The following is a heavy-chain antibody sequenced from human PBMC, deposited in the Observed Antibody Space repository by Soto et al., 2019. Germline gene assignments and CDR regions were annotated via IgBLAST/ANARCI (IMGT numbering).Heavy chain of an antibody. V-gene: IGHV4-30-4*01. CDR2: IYYDGGT. D-gene: IGHD4-17*01. CDR1: GASIKSGNNF. Sequence: SETLSLTCSVSGASIKSGNNFWSWIRQRPGKGLEWIGYIYYDGGTYYNPSLKSRVTLSVDTFRNQFSLKVTSVTAADTAIYFCALHDYRDYVDSFDYWGPGTLVTVSS. CDR3: ALHDYRDYVDSFDY. J-gene: IGHJ4*02.